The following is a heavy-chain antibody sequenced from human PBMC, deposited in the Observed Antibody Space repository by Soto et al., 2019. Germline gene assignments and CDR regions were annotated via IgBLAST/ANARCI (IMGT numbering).Heavy chain of an antibody. CDR3: ARVGALSRGHSYHMDV. CDR2: ISHSGST. V-gene: IGHV4-4*01. D-gene: IGHD3-16*01. Sequence: WRLQPPGKGLEWIAEISHSGSTNYNPSLKSRVTTSLDKSKNQLSLKLNSVTAADTALYFCARVGALSRGHSYHMDVWGQGTTVT. J-gene: IGHJ6*03.